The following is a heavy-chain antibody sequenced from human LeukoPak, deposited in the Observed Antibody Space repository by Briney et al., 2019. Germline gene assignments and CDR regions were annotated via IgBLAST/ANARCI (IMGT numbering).Heavy chain of an antibody. CDR3: ARDPSMTTVTTREHY. CDR2: ISSSSSYI. D-gene: IGHD4-17*01. V-gene: IGHV3-21*01. Sequence: GGSLRLSCAASGFTFSSYSMNWVRQAPGKGLEWVSSISSSSSYIYYADSVKGRFTISRDNAKNSLYLQMNSLRAEDTAVYYCARDPSMTTVTTREHYWGQGTLVSVSS. CDR1: GFTFSSYS. J-gene: IGHJ4*02.